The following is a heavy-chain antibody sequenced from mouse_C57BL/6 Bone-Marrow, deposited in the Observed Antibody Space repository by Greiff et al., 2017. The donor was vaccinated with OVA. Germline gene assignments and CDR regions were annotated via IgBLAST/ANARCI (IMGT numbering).Heavy chain of an antibody. Sequence: VKLLESGPELVKPGASVKLSCKASGYTFTSYDINWVKQRPGQGLEWIGWIYPRDGSTKYNEKFKGKATLTVDTSSSTAYMELHSLTSEDSAVYFCARSGGYDVEGFAYWGQGTLVTVSA. D-gene: IGHD2-2*01. CDR2: IYPRDGST. V-gene: IGHV1-85*01. CDR1: GYTFTSYD. J-gene: IGHJ3*01. CDR3: ARSGGYDVEGFAY.